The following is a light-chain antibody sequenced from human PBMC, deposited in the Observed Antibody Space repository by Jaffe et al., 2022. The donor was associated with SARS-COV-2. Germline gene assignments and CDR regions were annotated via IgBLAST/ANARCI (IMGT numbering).Light chain of an antibody. J-gene: IGLJ1*01. CDR1: SSNIGSNT. Sequence: QSVLTQPPSASGTPGQRVTISCSGSSSNIGSNTVSWYQQLPGTAPKLLIYSYDQRPSGVPDRFSGSKSGTSASLAISGLQSEDEADYYCAAWDDSLSGYVFGTGTKVTVL. CDR3: AAWDDSLSGYV. V-gene: IGLV1-44*01. CDR2: SYD.